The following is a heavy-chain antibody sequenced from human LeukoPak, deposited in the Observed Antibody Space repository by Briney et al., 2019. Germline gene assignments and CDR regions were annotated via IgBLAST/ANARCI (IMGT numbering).Heavy chain of an antibody. J-gene: IGHJ4*02. CDR2: ISYDGSNK. D-gene: IGHD6-19*01. V-gene: IGHV3-30-3*01. CDR1: GFTFSSYA. CDR3: AFSSGWTFDY. Sequence: PGGSLRLSCAASGFTFSSYAMHWVRQAPGKGLEWVAVISYDGSNKYYADSVKGRFTISRDNSKNTLYLRMNSLRAEDTAVYYCAFSSGWTFDYWGQGTLVTVSS.